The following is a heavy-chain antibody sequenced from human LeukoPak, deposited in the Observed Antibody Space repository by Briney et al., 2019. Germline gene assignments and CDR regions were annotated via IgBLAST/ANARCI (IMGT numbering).Heavy chain of an antibody. D-gene: IGHD6-13*01. CDR2: IIPIFGTA. CDR1: GGTFSSYA. J-gene: IGHJ4*02. V-gene: IGHV1-69*05. CDR3: ARDLEVPEYSSSWLPFDY. Sequence: SVEVSCKASGGTFSSYAISWVRQAPGQGLEWMGRIIPIFGTANYAQKFQGRVTVTTDESTSTAYMELSSLRSEDTAVYYCARDLEVPEYSSSWLPFDYWGQGTLVTVSS.